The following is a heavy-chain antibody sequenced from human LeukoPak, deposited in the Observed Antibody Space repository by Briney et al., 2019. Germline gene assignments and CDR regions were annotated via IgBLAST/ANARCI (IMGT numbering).Heavy chain of an antibody. CDR1: GGSFSGYY. J-gene: IGHJ4*02. D-gene: IGHD1-26*01. CDR3: ARGGSRGSYAAGGDY. Sequence: SETLSLTCAVYGGSFSGYYWSWIRQPPGKGLEWIGEINHSGSTNYNPSPKRRVTISVDTSKNQFSLKLSSVTAADTAVYYGARGGSRGSYAAGGDYWGQGTLVTVSS. CDR2: INHSGST. V-gene: IGHV4-34*01.